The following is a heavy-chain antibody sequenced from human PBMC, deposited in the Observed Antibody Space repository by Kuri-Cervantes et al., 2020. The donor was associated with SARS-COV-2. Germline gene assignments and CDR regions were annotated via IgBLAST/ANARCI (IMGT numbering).Heavy chain of an antibody. Sequence: ASVKVSCKASGYTFTGYYMHWVRQAPGQGLEWMGWINPNSGGTNYAQKFQGRVTMTRDTSISTAYMELSRLRSDDTAVYYCARVPVGGYLKSYFDYWGQRTLVTVSS. D-gene: IGHD6-19*01. CDR1: GYTFTGYY. J-gene: IGHJ4*02. CDR2: INPNSGGT. CDR3: ARVPVGGYLKSYFDY. V-gene: IGHV1-2*02.